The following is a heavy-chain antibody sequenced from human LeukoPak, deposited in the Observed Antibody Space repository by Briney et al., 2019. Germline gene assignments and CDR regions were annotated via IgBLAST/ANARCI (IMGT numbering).Heavy chain of an antibody. J-gene: IGHJ4*02. D-gene: IGHD3-10*01. CDR3: AKGPYGPGSFDY. V-gene: IGHV3-23*01. Sequence: GGSLRLSCAASGFTFSNYAISWVRQAPGKGLEWVSAISGSGSSTYYADSVKGRFTISRDNSKNTLYLQMNSLRDEDTAVYFCAKGPYGPGSFDYWGQGSLVTVSS. CDR1: GFTFSNYA. CDR2: ISGSGSST.